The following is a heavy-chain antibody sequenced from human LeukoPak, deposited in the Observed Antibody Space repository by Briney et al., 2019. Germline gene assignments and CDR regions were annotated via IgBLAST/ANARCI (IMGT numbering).Heavy chain of an antibody. D-gene: IGHD2-15*01. V-gene: IGHV3-53*01. CDR3: ARDNRVVRTFDI. J-gene: IGHJ3*02. Sequence: GGSLRLSCAASGFTFSRYWMSWVRQAPGKGLEWVSIMYPGGGTYYAVSVKGRFTISRDNSKNTLYLQMNSLRAEDTAVYYCARDNRVVRTFDIWGQGTMVTVSS. CDR1: GFTFSRYW. CDR2: MYPGGGT.